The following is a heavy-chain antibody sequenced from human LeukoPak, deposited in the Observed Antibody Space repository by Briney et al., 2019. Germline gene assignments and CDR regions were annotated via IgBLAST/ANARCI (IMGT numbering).Heavy chain of an antibody. J-gene: IGHJ4*02. CDR1: GFTFSSYA. CDR3: ARGQGDSSAGLDY. CDR2: ISYDGSNK. D-gene: IGHD3-22*01. Sequence: AGGSQRLACAASGFTFSSYAMHWVRQAPGKGLEWVTIISYDGSNKYYADSVKGRFTISRDNSKNTLYLQMNSLRAEDTAVYYCARGQGDSSAGLDYWGPGTLVTVSS. V-gene: IGHV3-30-3*01.